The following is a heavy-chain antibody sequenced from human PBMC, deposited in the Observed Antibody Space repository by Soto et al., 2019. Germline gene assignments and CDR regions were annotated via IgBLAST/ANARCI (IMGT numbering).Heavy chain of an antibody. D-gene: IGHD6-19*01. CDR3: AREAGGSGTNFDY. CDR2: IIPILGIA. J-gene: IGHJ4*02. CDR1: GGALSSNT. V-gene: IGHV1-69*02. Sequence: EASVKVSCKDSGGALSSNTISWVRQAPGQGLEWMGRIIPILGIANYAQKFQGRVTITADKSTSTAYMELSSLRSEDTAVYYCAREAGGSGTNFDYWGQGTLVTVSS.